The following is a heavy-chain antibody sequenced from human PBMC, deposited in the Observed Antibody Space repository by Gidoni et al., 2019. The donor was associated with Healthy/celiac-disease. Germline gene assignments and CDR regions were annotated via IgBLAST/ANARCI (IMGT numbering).Heavy chain of an antibody. J-gene: IGHJ6*02. Sequence: QVQLQQWGAGLLKPSETLSLTCAVYGGSFSGYYWSWIRQPPGKGLEWIGELNHGGSTNSNPSLKSRVTISVDTSKNQFSLKLSSVTAADTAVYYCARGLGYCSGGSCYSYGMDVWGQGTTVTVSS. V-gene: IGHV4-34*01. CDR1: GGSFSGYY. CDR2: LNHGGST. D-gene: IGHD2-15*01. CDR3: ARGLGYCSGGSCYSYGMDV.